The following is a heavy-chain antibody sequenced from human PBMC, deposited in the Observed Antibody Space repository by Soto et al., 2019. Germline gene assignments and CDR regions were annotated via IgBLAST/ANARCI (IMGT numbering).Heavy chain of an antibody. J-gene: IGHJ3*02. Sequence: SVKVPCKASGYTFTNYVIHWVRQAPGQGLEWMGGIIHIFGTANYAQKFQGRVTITADESTSTAYMELSSLRSEDTAVYYCASGGYSYGFWDAFDIWGQGTMVTVSS. D-gene: IGHD5-18*01. CDR3: ASGGYSYGFWDAFDI. CDR1: GYTFTNYV. CDR2: IIHIFGTA. V-gene: IGHV1-69*13.